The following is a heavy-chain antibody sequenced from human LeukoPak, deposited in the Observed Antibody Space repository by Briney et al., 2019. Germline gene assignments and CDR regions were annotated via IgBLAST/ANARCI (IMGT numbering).Heavy chain of an antibody. Sequence: GGSLRLSCAASGFTFTTYWMTWVRQAPGRGLEWVSSIRPSGDNTYYGDSVKGRFTISRDNSKNTVYLQMNNMRVDDTAVYYCARVAGWHWFDPWGQGTLVTVSS. D-gene: IGHD6-19*01. CDR1: GFTFTTYW. J-gene: IGHJ5*02. CDR2: IRPSGDNT. V-gene: IGHV3-23*01. CDR3: ARVAGWHWFDP.